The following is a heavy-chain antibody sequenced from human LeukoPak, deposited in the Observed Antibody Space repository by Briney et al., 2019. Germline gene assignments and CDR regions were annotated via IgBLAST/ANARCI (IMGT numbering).Heavy chain of an antibody. CDR2: IYSGGST. V-gene: IGHV3-53*01. Sequence: PGGSLRLSCAASGFTVSSNYMSWVRQAPGKGLEWVSVIYSGGSTYYADSVKGRFTISRDNSKNTLYLQMNSLRAEDTAVYYCARGLMWELGDYWGQGTLVPVSS. J-gene: IGHJ4*02. CDR3: ARGLMWELGDY. D-gene: IGHD1-26*01. CDR1: GFTVSSNY.